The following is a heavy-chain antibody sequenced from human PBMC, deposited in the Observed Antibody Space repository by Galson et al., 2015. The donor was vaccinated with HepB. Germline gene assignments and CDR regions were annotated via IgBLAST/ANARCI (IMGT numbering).Heavy chain of an antibody. V-gene: IGHV3-23*01. D-gene: IGHD5-24*01. CDR2: ISGSGGST. CDR3: AMATSIWYYFDY. Sequence: SLRLSCAASGFTFSSYAVSWVRQAPGKGLEWVSAISGSGGSTYYADSVKGRFTISRDNSKNTLYLQMNSLRAEDTAVYYCAMATSIWYYFDYWGQGTLVTVSS. J-gene: IGHJ4*02. CDR1: GFTFSSYA.